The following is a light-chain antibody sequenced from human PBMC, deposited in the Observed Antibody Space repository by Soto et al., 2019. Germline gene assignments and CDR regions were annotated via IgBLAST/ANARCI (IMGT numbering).Light chain of an antibody. CDR2: DAS. CDR1: QIISNN. J-gene: IGKJ4*01. V-gene: IGKV3-15*01. CDR3: HQYNSWPLT. Sequence: DILMTQSPATLSVSPGERATLSCKASQIISNNLAWYQQKPGRAPRLFIYDASTRATGIPARFSGSGSGTEFTLTISSLQSEDVAVYYCHQYNSWPLTFGGGTKVDIK.